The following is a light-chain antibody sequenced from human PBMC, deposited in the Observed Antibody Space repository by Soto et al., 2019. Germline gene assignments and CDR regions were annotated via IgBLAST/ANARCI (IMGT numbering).Light chain of an antibody. J-gene: IGKJ1*01. V-gene: IGKV3-20*01. CDR2: GTS. CDR1: QSVSSSD. Sequence: EILLTQSPGTLSLSPGERATLSCRASQSVSSSDLAWYQQKPGQAPRLVIYGTSNRATGIPDRFSGRGSGTDFTLTISRLEPEDFAVYYCQQYGSSPSWTFGQGTKVEIK. CDR3: QQYGSSPSWT.